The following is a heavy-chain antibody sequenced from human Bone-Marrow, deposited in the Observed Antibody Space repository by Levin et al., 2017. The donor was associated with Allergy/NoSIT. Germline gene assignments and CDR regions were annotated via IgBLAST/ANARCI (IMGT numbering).Heavy chain of an antibody. J-gene: IGHJ2*01. CDR3: ARASIQLWWYFDL. V-gene: IGHV3-30-3*01. CDR1: GFTFSSYA. CDR2: ISYDGSNK. Sequence: PGGSLRLSCAASGFTFSSYAIHWVRQAPGEGLEWVAIISYDGSNKLYADSVKGRFTISRDNSKNTLYLQMNSLRAEDTAVYYCARASIQLWWYFDLWGRGTLVTVSS. D-gene: IGHD5-18*01.